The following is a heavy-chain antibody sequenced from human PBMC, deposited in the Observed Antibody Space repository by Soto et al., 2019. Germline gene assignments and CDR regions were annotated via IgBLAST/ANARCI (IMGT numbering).Heavy chain of an antibody. D-gene: IGHD3-3*01. CDR1: GFSLTTSGVG. V-gene: IGHV2-5*02. Sequence: QITLNESGPTQVKPRQTLTLTCTFSGFSLTTSGVGVGWIRQSPGKPPEWLALIYWDDDKRYSPSLKSRLTITKDTAKNHVVLTMADLDPAETATYYCAHRVLRTVFGLVTTTAIYFDFWGQGTPVAVSS. CDR2: IYWDDDK. J-gene: IGHJ4*02. CDR3: AHRVLRTVFGLVTTTAIYFDF.